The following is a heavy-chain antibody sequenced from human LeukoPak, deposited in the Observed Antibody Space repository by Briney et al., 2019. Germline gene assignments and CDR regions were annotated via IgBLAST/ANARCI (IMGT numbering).Heavy chain of an antibody. J-gene: IGHJ4*02. CDR1: GFTFSDYY. CDR3: AKHRFESGGYHSTD. V-gene: IGHV3-23*01. D-gene: IGHD3-22*01. CDR2: ISGGSGST. Sequence: QTGGSLRLSCAASGFTFSDYYMSWVRQAPGKGLAWVSTISGGSGSTYCADSVKGRFTISRDNSKNTLYLQMNSLRDEDTAVYYCAKHRFESGGYHSTDWGQGTLVTVSS.